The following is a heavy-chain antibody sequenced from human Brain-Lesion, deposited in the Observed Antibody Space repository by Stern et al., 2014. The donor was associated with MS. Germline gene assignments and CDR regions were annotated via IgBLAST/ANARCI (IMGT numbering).Heavy chain of an antibody. J-gene: IGHJ4*02. D-gene: IGHD1-14*01. CDR2: IGWNGGTI. CDR3: ARDITGSSAYFAY. CDR1: GFTFGDYA. Sequence: QLVESGGDLVQPGRSLRLSCAASGFTFGDYAMHWVRQAPGKGLEWVARIGWNGGTIGCADSVKGRFATSRDNAYSSLYLQMNSLRPEDTAVYYCARDITGSSAYFAYWGQGTLVTVSS. V-gene: IGHV3-9*01.